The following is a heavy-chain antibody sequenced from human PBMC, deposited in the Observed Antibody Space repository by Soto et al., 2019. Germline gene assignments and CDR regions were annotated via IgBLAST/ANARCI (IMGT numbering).Heavy chain of an antibody. CDR1: GGSISSSNW. V-gene: IGHV4-4*02. D-gene: IGHD3-22*01. CDR2: IYHSGST. Sequence: QVQLQESGPGLVKPSGTLSLTCAVSGGSISSSNWWSWVRQPPGKGLEWIGEIYHSGSTNYNPSPKRRVTISVDKSNNQCPLKLSSVTAADTAVYYCARESYYDSSGYYYLDYWGQGTLVTVSS. J-gene: IGHJ4*02. CDR3: ARESYYDSSGYYYLDY.